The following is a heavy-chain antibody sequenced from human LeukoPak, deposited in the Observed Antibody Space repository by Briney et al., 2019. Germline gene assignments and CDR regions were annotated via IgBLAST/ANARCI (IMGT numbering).Heavy chain of an antibody. CDR1: GGSISSGSYY. CDR3: ARSSHWGPSAGPSARFDY. Sequence: PSQTLSLTCTVSGGSISSGSYYWSWIRQPAGKGLEWIGRIYTSGSTNYNPSLKSRVTISVDTSKNQFSLKLSSVTAADTAVYYCARSSHWGPSAGPSARFDYWGQGTLVTVSS. J-gene: IGHJ4*02. D-gene: IGHD7-27*01. V-gene: IGHV4-61*02. CDR2: IYTSGST.